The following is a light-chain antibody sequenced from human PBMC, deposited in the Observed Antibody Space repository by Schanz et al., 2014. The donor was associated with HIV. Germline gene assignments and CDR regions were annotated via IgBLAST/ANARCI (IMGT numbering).Light chain of an antibody. Sequence: IQLTQSPSSLSASVGDRVTITCRASQDISSYLAWYQQKPGKAPNLLIYAASSLQSGVPSRFSGSGSGTDFTLTISCLQSEDFATYYCQQHHSFPLTFGGGTKVEVK. J-gene: IGKJ4*01. V-gene: IGKV1-9*01. CDR2: AAS. CDR3: QQHHSFPLT. CDR1: QDISSY.